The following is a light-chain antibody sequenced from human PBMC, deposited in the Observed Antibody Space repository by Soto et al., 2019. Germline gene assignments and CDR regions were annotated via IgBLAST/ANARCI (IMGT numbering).Light chain of an antibody. CDR3: QQYDNLPFS. V-gene: IGKV1-33*01. Sequence: DIPMSQSPSSLSASVGDRVTITCQANQDISNYLNWYQHKPGKPPKLLIYDASNLETGVPSRFSGSKSGTDFTFTITSLQPEDIATYYCQQYDNLPFSFGGGTKVEIK. CDR1: QDISNY. CDR2: DAS. J-gene: IGKJ4*01.